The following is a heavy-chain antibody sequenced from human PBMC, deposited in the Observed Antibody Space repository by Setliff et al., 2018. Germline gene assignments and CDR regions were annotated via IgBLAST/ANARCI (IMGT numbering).Heavy chain of an antibody. CDR3: ARLPARRRYYYYMDV. CDR1: GYTFIGYG. V-gene: IGHV1-69*13. J-gene: IGHJ6*03. D-gene: IGHD6-6*01. CDR2: IIPIFGTA. Sequence: SVKVSCKTSGYTFIGYGISWVRQAPGQGLEWMGGIIPIFGTANYAQKFQGRVTITADESTSTVFMELSSLRSEDTAVYYCARLPARRRYYYYMDVWGGGTTVTVSS.